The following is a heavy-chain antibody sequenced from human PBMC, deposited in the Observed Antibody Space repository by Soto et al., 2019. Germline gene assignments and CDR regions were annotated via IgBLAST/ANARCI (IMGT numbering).Heavy chain of an antibody. J-gene: IGHJ4*02. V-gene: IGHV3-30-3*01. CDR2: ISYDGSNK. CDR3: ARSLRYFDRSLPADN. D-gene: IGHD3-9*01. CDR1: GFTFSSYA. Sequence: GGSLILSCAASGFTFSSYAMSWVRQAPGKGLEWVAVISYDGSNKYYADSVKGRFTISRDNSKNTLYLQMNSLRAEDTAVYYCARSLRYFDRSLPADNWDQGTLVTVPS.